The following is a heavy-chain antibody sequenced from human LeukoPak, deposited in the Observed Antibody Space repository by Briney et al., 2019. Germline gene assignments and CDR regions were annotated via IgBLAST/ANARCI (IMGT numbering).Heavy chain of an antibody. J-gene: IGHJ5*02. CDR2: IYYSGST. D-gene: IGHD3-3*01. V-gene: IGHV4-59*01. CDR1: GGSISSYY. CDR3: ARAYYDFNWFDP. Sequence: SETLSLTCTVSGGSISSYYWSWIRQPPGKGLEWIGYIYYSGSTNYNPSLKSRVTISVDTSKNQFSLKLSSVTAADTAVYYCARAYYDFNWFDPWGQGTLVTVPS.